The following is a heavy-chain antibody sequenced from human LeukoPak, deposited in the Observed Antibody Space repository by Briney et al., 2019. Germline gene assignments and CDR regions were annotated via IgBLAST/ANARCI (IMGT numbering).Heavy chain of an antibody. D-gene: IGHD2-2*01. V-gene: IGHV4-30-4*01. CDR2: IHYSGST. CDR1: GGSISSGDYY. CDR3: ARAPPGCSSTSCYATRFDY. Sequence: SETLSLTCTVSGGSISSGDYYWSWIRQPPGKGLEWIGYIHYSGSTYYNPSLKSRVTISVDTSKNQFSLKLSSVTAADTAVYYCARAPPGCSSTSCYATRFDYWGQGTLVTVSS. J-gene: IGHJ4*02.